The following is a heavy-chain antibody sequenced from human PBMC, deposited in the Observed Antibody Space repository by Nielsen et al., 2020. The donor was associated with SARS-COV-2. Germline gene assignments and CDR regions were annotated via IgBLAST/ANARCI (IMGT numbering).Heavy chain of an antibody. V-gene: IGHV3-30-3*01. CDR3: ARDQVGSSAGYFDY. J-gene: IGHJ4*02. Sequence: GESLKISCAASGFTFSSYAMHWVRQAPGKGLEWVAVISYDGSNKYYADSVKGRFTISRDSSKNTLYLQMNSLRAEDTAVYYCARDQVGSSAGYFDYWGLGTLVTVSS. D-gene: IGHD6-6*01. CDR2: ISYDGSNK. CDR1: GFTFSSYA.